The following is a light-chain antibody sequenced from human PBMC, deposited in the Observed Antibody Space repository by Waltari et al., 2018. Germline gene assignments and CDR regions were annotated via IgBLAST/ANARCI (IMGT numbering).Light chain of an antibody. J-gene: IGKJ4*01. V-gene: IGKV3-20*01. CDR1: QSVGGSS. CDR2: DSS. Sequence: EVVLTQSPGTLTLSPGERATLSCRAGQSVGGSSLAWYQQKPGQATRLLIFDSSTRASGIPDRFSGSVSGTEFTLTISRLEPEDFAVYHCRQYGHLPLTFGGGTKLEVK. CDR3: RQYGHLPLT.